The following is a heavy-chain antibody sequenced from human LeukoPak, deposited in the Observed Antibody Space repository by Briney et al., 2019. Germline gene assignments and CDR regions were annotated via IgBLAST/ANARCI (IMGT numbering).Heavy chain of an antibody. D-gene: IGHD3-22*01. V-gene: IGHV4-39*01. J-gene: IGHJ4*02. CDR3: ARQSYYDSSGYYHY. Sequence: PSETLSLTCTVSGGSISGSSYYWGWIRQPPGKGLEWIGSIYYSGSTYYNPSLKSRVTISVDTSKNQFSLKLSSVTAADTAVYYCARQSYYDSSGYYHYWGQGTLVTVSS. CDR1: GGSISGSSYY. CDR2: IYYSGST.